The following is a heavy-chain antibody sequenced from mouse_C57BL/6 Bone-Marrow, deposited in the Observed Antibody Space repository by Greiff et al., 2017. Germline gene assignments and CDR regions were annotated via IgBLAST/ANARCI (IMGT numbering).Heavy chain of an antibody. CDR1: GYTFTDYN. D-gene: IGHD2-3*01. V-gene: IGHV1-22*01. CDR2: INPNNGGT. J-gene: IGHJ4*01. Sequence: VQLQQSGPELVKPGASVKMSCKASGYTFTDYNMHWVKQSHGKSLEWIGYINPNNGGTSYNQKFKGKATLTVNKSSSTAYMELRSLTSEDSAVYYCARNCFYFYYAMDYWGQGTSVTVSS. CDR3: ARNCFYFYYAMDY.